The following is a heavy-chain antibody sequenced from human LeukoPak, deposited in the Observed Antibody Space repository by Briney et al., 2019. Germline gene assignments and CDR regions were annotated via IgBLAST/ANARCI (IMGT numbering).Heavy chain of an antibody. CDR2: INHSGST. J-gene: IGHJ4*02. D-gene: IGHD3-10*01. Sequence: PSETLSLTCAVYGGSFSGYYWSWIRQPPGKGLEWIGEINHSGSTNYNPSLKSRVTISVDTSKNQFSLKLSSVTAADTAVYYCARGYYYGSGSYYKLYYFDYWGQGTLVTVSS. V-gene: IGHV4-34*01. CDR1: GGSFSGYY. CDR3: ARGYYYGSGSYYKLYYFDY.